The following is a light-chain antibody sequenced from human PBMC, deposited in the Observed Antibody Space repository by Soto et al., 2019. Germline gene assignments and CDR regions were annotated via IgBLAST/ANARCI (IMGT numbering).Light chain of an antibody. Sequence: DLQMTQSPSTLSASVGDRVTITCRASQSISTWLAWYQQKPGKAPKLLIYDASSLESGVSSRFSGSRSGTEFTLTISCLQPDDCATDYCNQYNSYSLYTFGQGTKLEIE. J-gene: IGKJ2*01. V-gene: IGKV1-5*01. CDR1: QSISTW. CDR2: DAS. CDR3: NQYNSYSLYT.